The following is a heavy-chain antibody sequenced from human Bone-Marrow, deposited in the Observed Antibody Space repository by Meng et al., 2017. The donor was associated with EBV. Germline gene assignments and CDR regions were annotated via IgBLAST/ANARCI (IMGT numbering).Heavy chain of an antibody. Sequence: VQLWKSGAEVKKLGSPVNVSYKTSGGKFNREAISWVGRAPGQGLEWMGGLIPMLGEPNLAQKFQDRVTIIAEQSPSPHYMELSSLGSDDTAVYYCASESGRGYTPDYWGRGTLVTVSS. J-gene: IGHJ4*02. CDR3: ASESGRGYTPDY. D-gene: IGHD3-10*01. CDR2: LIPMLGEP. V-gene: IGHV1-69*01. CDR1: GGKFNREA.